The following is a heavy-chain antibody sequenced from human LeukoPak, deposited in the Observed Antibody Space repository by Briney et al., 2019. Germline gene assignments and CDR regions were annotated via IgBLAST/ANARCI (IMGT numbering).Heavy chain of an antibody. CDR1: GFTFSSYA. V-gene: IGHV3-23*01. J-gene: IGHJ4*02. Sequence: GGSLRLSCAASGFTFSSYAMSWVRQAPGKGLEWVSAISGSGDSTYYADSVKGRFTISRDNSKNTLYLQMNGLRAEDTAVYYCAKDGSWWFYYFDYWGQGTLVTVSS. D-gene: IGHD2-15*01. CDR3: AKDGSWWFYYFDY. CDR2: ISGSGDST.